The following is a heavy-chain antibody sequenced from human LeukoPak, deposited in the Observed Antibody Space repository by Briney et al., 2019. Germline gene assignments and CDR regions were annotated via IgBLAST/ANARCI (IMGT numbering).Heavy chain of an antibody. Sequence: SETLSLTCTVSGGSISGYYWSWIRQPPGKGLEWIGEINHSGSTNYNPSLKNRVTISVDTSKNQFSLKLSSVTAADTAVYYCARVGPSGAWGQGTLVTVSS. CDR3: ARVGPSGA. D-gene: IGHD3-10*01. CDR1: GGSISGYY. V-gene: IGHV4-34*01. CDR2: INHSGST. J-gene: IGHJ5*02.